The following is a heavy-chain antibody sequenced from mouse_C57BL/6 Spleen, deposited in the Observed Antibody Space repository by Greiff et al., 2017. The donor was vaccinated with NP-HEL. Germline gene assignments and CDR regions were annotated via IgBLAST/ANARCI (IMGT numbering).Heavy chain of an antibody. CDR3: ARSIYYDYDEDFAY. D-gene: IGHD2-4*01. J-gene: IGHJ3*01. CDR2: IYPGDGDT. CDR1: GYAFSSSW. Sequence: VQLQQSGPELVKPGASVKISCKASGYAFSSSWMNWVKQRPGKGLEWIGRIYPGDGDTNYNGKFKGKATLTADQSSSTAYMQLSSLTSEDSAVYFCARSIYYDYDEDFAYWGQGTLVTVSA. V-gene: IGHV1-82*01.